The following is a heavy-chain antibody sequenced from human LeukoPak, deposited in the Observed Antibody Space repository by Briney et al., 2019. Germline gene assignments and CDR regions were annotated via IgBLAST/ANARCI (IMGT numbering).Heavy chain of an antibody. Sequence: PGRSLRLSCAASGFTFSSYGMHWVRQAPGKGLEWVSSISSSSSYIYYADSVKGRFTISRDNAKNSLYLQMNSLRAEDTAVYYCARNYGSGSYYNVDDYWGQGTLVTVSS. CDR2: ISSSSSYI. J-gene: IGHJ4*02. CDR1: GFTFSSYG. D-gene: IGHD3-10*01. V-gene: IGHV3-21*01. CDR3: ARNYGSGSYYNVDDY.